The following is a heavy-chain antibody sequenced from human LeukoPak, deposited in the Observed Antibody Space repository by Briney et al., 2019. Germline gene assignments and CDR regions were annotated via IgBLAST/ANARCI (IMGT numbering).Heavy chain of an antibody. D-gene: IGHD3-3*01. CDR3: ARGHTYYDFWSGYFDAFDI. J-gene: IGHJ3*02. CDR1: GGSFSVYY. CDR2: INHSGST. Sequence: PSETLSLTCAVYGGSFSVYYWSWIRHPPGKGLEWIWEINHSGSTNYNPSLKSRVTISVDTSKNQFSLKLSSVTAADTAVYYCARGHTYYDFWSGYFDAFDIWGQGTMVTVSS. V-gene: IGHV4-34*01.